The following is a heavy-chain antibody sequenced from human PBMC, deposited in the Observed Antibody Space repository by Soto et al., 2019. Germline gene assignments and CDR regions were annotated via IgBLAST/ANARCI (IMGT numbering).Heavy chain of an antibody. CDR3: ARQGFGPLHGLVDV. D-gene: IGHD3-10*01. CDR1: GGSISSYY. Sequence: QVQLRESGPGLVKPSETMSLSCTVSGGSISSYYWSWFRQSPGKRMEWIGYVHHSWGSSYNPSLQRRVAISLDTSKSQFSLKVTSVTATGTAVYYCARQGFGPLHGLVDVWGQGTTVTVSS. J-gene: IGHJ6*02. V-gene: IGHV4-59*08. CDR2: VHHSWGS.